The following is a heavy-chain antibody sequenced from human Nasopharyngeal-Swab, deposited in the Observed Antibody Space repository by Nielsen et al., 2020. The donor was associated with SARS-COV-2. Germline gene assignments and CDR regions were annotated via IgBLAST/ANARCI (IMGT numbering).Heavy chain of an antibody. J-gene: IGHJ3*01. Sequence: GESLKISCVTSGFTFNNYPMHWVRQAAGKGLEWVAVLSYEGSIKKSADFVPGRFTVSRDSSTNTVFLQMNSLKVEDTAVYYCARPSSLLWLGEGRGAFDVWGQGTMLIVSS. CDR2: LSYEGSIK. D-gene: IGHD3-10*01. CDR1: GFTFNNYP. V-gene: IGHV3-30*04. CDR3: ARPSSLLWLGEGRGAFDV.